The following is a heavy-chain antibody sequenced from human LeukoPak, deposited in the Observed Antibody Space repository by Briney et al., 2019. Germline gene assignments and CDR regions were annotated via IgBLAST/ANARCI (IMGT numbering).Heavy chain of an antibody. V-gene: IGHV4-39*01. J-gene: IGHJ5*02. CDR2: IYYSGST. Sequence: SETLSLTCPVSGGSISSNSYYWGWIRQPPGKGLQWIGSIYYSGSTYYNPSLKSRVTISVDTSKNQFSLKLSSVSAADTAVYYCARLVAVAGTFTWFDPWGQGTLVTVSS. CDR3: ARLVAVAGTFTWFDP. CDR1: GGSISSNSYY. D-gene: IGHD6-19*01.